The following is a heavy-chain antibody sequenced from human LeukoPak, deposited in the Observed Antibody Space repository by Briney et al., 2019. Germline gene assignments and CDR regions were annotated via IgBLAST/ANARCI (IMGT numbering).Heavy chain of an antibody. Sequence: GESLKISCKGSGYSFTSYWIGWVRQMPGKGLEWMGIIYPGDSDTRYSPSFQGRVTISADKSISTAYLQWSSLKASDTAMYYCARHLVSSGYGVGFDIWGQGTMVTVSS. V-gene: IGHV5-51*01. CDR1: GYSFTSYW. CDR2: IYPGDSDT. J-gene: IGHJ3*02. D-gene: IGHD3-22*01. CDR3: ARHLVSSGYGVGFDI.